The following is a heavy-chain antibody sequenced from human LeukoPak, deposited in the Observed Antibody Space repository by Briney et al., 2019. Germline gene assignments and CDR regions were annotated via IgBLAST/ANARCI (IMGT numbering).Heavy chain of an antibody. J-gene: IGHJ4*02. CDR2: ISGSGGST. Sequence: GGSLRLSCAASGFTFSSYAMSWVRQAPGKGLEWVSAISGSGGSTYYADSVKGRFTISRDNSKNALYLQMNSLRAEDTAVYYCAKDPYSGSYFDYWGQGTLVTVSS. D-gene: IGHD1-26*01. CDR1: GFTFSSYA. V-gene: IGHV3-23*01. CDR3: AKDPYSGSYFDY.